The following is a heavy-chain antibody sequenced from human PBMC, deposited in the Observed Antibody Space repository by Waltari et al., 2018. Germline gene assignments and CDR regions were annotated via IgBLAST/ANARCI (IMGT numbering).Heavy chain of an antibody. CDR2: IWYDGSNK. D-gene: IGHD6-19*01. V-gene: IGHV3-30*02. CDR3: AKGRSLQWLVLDY. CDR1: GFPFSSYG. J-gene: IGHJ4*02. Sequence: QVQLVESGGGVVQPGRSLRLSCAASGFPFSSYGMPWVRQAPGKGLEWVAFIWYDGSNKYYADSVKGRFTISRDKSKNTLYLQMNSLRAEDTAMYYCAKGRSLQWLVLDYWGQGTLVTVSS.